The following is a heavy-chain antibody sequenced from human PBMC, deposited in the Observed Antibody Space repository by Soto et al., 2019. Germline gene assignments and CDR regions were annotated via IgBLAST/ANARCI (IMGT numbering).Heavy chain of an antibody. J-gene: IGHJ5*02. CDR1: GRSISSGDYY. D-gene: IGHD3-3*01. CDR3: AREIPRHEAYDFWSVYQFPPANWFHP. CDR2: IYYSGST. Sequence: SETLSLTCTVSGRSISSGDYYWSWIRQPPGKGLERIGYIYYSGSTYYNPSLKSRVTISVDTSKNQYSLKLSSVTAADTAVYYCAREIPRHEAYDFWSVYQFPPANWFHPCGQETLVTVS. V-gene: IGHV4-30-4*01.